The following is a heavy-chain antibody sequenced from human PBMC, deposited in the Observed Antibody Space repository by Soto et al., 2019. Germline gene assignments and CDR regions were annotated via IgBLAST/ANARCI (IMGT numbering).Heavy chain of an antibody. CDR2: IYYSGSA. V-gene: IGHV4-59*12. CDR1: GGSISTYY. J-gene: IGHJ4*02. D-gene: IGHD6-13*01. CDR3: ARSHPQSSSWYTFDY. Sequence: LSLTCTVSGGSISTYYWNWIRQPPGKGLESIGYIYYSGSANYSPSLKSRIIITPDTSKNQFSLQLNSVTPEDTAMYYCARSHPQSSSWYTFDYWGQGTLVTVSS.